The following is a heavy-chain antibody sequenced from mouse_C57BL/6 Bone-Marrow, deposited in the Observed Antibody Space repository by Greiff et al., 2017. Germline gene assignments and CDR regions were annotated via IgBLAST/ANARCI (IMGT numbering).Heavy chain of an antibody. V-gene: IGHV1-64*01. D-gene: IGHD2-3*01. Sequence: QVQLQQPGAELVKPGASVKLSCKASGYTFTSYWMHWVKQRPGQGLEWIGMIHPNSGSTNYNEKFKSKATLTVDKSSSTAYMQLSSLTSEDSAVYCCARQRWLLLYYFDYWGQGTTRTVSS. CDR3: ARQRWLLLYYFDY. CDR2: IHPNSGST. CDR1: GYTFTSYW. J-gene: IGHJ2*01.